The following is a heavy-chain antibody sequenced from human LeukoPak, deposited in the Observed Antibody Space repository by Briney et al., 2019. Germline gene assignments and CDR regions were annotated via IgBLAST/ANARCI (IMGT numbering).Heavy chain of an antibody. Sequence: GGSLRLSCAASGFTFSSYSMNWVRQAPGKGLEWVSSISSSSSYIYYADSVKGRFTISRDNAKNSLYLQMNSRRAEDTAVYYCARDPSTAMVFDPWGQGTLVTVSS. CDR1: GFTFSSYS. J-gene: IGHJ5*02. CDR3: ARDPSTAMVFDP. D-gene: IGHD5-18*01. CDR2: ISSSSSYI. V-gene: IGHV3-21*01.